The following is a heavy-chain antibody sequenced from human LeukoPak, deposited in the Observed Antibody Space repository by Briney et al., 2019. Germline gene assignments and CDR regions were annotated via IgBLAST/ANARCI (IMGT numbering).Heavy chain of an antibody. Sequence: GGSLRLSCAASGFTFSSYWMSWVRQAPGKGLEWVAHIKQDGSEEYYVDPVKGRFTISRDNAKNSLYLQMNSLRAEDTAVYYCARDYYYDSSGYAYWGQGTLVTVSS. CDR2: IKQDGSEE. V-gene: IGHV3-7*01. D-gene: IGHD3-22*01. CDR3: ARDYYYDSSGYAY. J-gene: IGHJ4*02. CDR1: GFTFSSYW.